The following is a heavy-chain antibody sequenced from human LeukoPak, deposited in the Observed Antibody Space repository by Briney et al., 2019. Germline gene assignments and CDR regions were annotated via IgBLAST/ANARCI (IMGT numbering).Heavy chain of an antibody. V-gene: IGHV4-4*02. D-gene: IGHD1-26*01. Sequence: SETLSLTCAVSGGSISSSNWWSWVRQPPGKGLEWIGEIYHSGNTNYNPSLKSRVTISLDKSKNQFSLKLSSVTAADTAVYYCARVTLHTEGGYFDYWGQGTLVTVSS. CDR1: GGSISSSNW. CDR2: IYHSGNT. J-gene: IGHJ4*02. CDR3: ARVTLHTEGGYFDY.